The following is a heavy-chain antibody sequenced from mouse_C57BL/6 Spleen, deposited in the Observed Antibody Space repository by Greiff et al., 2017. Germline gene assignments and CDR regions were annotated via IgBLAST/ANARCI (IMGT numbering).Heavy chain of an antibody. V-gene: IGHV1-74*01. J-gene: IGHJ2*01. Sequence: QVQLQQPGAELVKPGASVKVSCKASGYTFTSYWMHWVKQRPGQGLEWIGRIHPSDSATNYKQKFKGKATLTVDKSSSSAYRQLSSLTSEDPAVYYCAPLYCEGFDYWGQGTTLTVSS. CDR1: GYTFTSYW. CDR3: APLYCEGFDY. CDR2: IHPSDSAT.